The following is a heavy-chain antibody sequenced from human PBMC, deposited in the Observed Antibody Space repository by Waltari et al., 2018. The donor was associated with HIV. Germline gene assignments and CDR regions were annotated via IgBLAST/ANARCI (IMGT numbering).Heavy chain of an antibody. V-gene: IGHV4-39*01. D-gene: IGHD1-26*01. Sequence: QLQLQESGPGLVKPSETLSLTCTVSDGSLTDSSGDYHCGWIRQPPGKELEWIGNIHYSGNTFYNPSLRSRVTISADKSKNQFSLKLRSVTAADTAVYFCMRHRGYFPPDYWGQGTLVTVSS. CDR2: IHYSGNT. CDR1: DGSLTDSSGDYH. CDR3: MRHRGYFPPDY. J-gene: IGHJ4*02.